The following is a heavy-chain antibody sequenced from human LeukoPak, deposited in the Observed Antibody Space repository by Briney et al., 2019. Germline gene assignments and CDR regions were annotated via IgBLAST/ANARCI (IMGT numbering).Heavy chain of an antibody. V-gene: IGHV4-30-2*01. CDR3: ARDYCSGGSSYSHVFDV. CDR1: DDSISSGGYY. D-gene: IGHD2-15*01. CDR2: IYHSGES. J-gene: IGHJ3*01. Sequence: SETLSLTCTVSDDSISSGGYYCSWIRQPPGKGLEWIGYIYHSGESYFNPSLKSRVTMSVDKSKNQFSLNLTSVTAADTAVYYCARDYCSGGSSYSHVFDVWGQGTTVTVSS.